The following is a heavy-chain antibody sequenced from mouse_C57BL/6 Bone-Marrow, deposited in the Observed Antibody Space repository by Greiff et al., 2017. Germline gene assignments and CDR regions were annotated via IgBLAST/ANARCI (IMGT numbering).Heavy chain of an antibody. Sequence: VQLQQSGPELVKPGASVKLSCKASGYTFTSYDINWVKQRHGQGLEWIGWIYPRDGSTTYNEKFKGKATLPVDTSSSTAYMELHSLTSEDSAVDFCARSWLPSPSYWYFDVWGTGTTVTVSS. V-gene: IGHV1-85*01. D-gene: IGHD2-10*02. CDR3: ARSWLPSPSYWYFDV. J-gene: IGHJ1*03. CDR2: IYPRDGST. CDR1: GYTFTSYD.